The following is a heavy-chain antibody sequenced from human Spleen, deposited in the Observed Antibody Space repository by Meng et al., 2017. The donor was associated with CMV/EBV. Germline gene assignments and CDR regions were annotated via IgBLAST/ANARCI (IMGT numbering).Heavy chain of an antibody. D-gene: IGHD3-22*01. Sequence: SETLSLTCAISGDSVSGNSAAWTWIRQSPSRGLEWLGRTYYRSKWYNDYAVSVKGRITINPDTSKNQFSLQLNSVTPEDTAVYYCARDPRREFYYDSSGDHYLYYGTDVWGQGTTVTVSS. CDR1: GDSVSGNSAA. CDR3: ARDPRREFYYDSSGDHYLYYGTDV. V-gene: IGHV6-1*01. CDR2: TYYRSKWYN. J-gene: IGHJ6*02.